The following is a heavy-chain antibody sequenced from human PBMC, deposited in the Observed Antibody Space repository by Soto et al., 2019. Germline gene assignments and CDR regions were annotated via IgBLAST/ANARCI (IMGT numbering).Heavy chain of an antibody. CDR2: ISGSGGST. V-gene: IGHV3-23*01. Sequence: HPGGSLRLSCAASGFTFSSYAMSWVRQAPGKGLEWVSAISGSGGSTYYADSVKGRFTISRDNSKNTLYLQMNSLRAEDTAVYYCAKDGAGEPATAILGYYDYGMDVWGQGTTVTVSS. CDR1: GFTFSSYA. D-gene: IGHD2-2*02. CDR3: AKDGAGEPATAILGYYDYGMDV. J-gene: IGHJ6*02.